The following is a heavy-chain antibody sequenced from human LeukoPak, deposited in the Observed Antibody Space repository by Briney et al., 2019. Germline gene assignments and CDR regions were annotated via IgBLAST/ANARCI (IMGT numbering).Heavy chain of an antibody. J-gene: IGHJ6*02. V-gene: IGHV3-20*01. CDR2: INRNGDSI. CDR1: GFTFADYG. CDR3: ARPMVRGDYYYGMDV. D-gene: IGHD3-10*01. Sequence: TGGSLRLSCAASGFTFADYGMSWVRQGPEKGLEWVSGINRNGDSIGYADSVKGRFTIWRDNAKNSLYLQMNSLRAEDTALYHCARPMVRGDYYYGMDVWGQGTTVTVSS.